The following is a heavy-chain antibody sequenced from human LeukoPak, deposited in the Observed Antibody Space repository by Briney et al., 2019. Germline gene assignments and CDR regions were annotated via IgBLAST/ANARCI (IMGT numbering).Heavy chain of an antibody. D-gene: IGHD3-10*01. CDR2: ISYDGSNK. CDR3: ARDRGYGSGSQALYYFDY. V-gene: IGHV3-30-3*01. Sequence: PGRSLRLSCAASGFTFSSYAMHWVRQAPGKGLEWVAVISYDGSNKYYADSVKGRFTISRDNSKNTLYLQMNSLRAEDTAVYYCARDRGYGSGSQALYYFDYWGQGTLVTVSS. CDR1: GFTFSSYA. J-gene: IGHJ4*02.